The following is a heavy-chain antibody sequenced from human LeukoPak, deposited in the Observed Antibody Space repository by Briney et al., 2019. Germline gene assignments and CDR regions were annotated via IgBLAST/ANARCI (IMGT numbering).Heavy chain of an antibody. V-gene: IGHV1-69*13. D-gene: IGHD4/OR15-4a*01. CDR3: ARDLSDYGMYYFDY. J-gene: IGHJ4*02. CDR1: GGAFSSYA. CDR2: IIPISGTA. Sequence: SVKVSCKASGGAFSSYAISWVRLAPGQGLELMGGIIPISGTANYAQNFQGRVTITADESTSTAYMDLNSLRSEDTAVYYCARDLSDYGMYYFDYWGQGTLVTVSS.